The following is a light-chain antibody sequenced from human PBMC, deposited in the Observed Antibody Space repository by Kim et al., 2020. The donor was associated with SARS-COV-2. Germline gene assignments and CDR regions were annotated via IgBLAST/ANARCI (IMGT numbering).Light chain of an antibody. V-gene: IGKV3-15*01. CDR3: QQYNNWPGT. CDR2: GAS. J-gene: IGKJ1*01. CDR1: QYVRSN. Sequence: VSPGERATLPCRARQYVRSNLAWYQQKPGQAPRLLISGASTRATGVPARFSGSGSGTEFTFSISSLQSEDFAVYYCQQYNNWPGTFGQGTKVDIK.